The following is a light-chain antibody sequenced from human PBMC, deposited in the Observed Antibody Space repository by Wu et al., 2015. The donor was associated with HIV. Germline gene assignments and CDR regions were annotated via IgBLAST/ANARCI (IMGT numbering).Light chain of an antibody. Sequence: EIVLTQFPGTLSLSPGERATLSCRASKSVSSSYIAWYQQKPGQAPRLLIYGAASRATGIPDRFSGSGSGTDFTLTISSLEPEDFAVYYCQQRKSWGTFGGGTKVEIK. CDR1: KSVSSSY. J-gene: IGKJ4*01. CDR3: QQRKSWGT. V-gene: IGKV3D-20*02. CDR2: GAA.